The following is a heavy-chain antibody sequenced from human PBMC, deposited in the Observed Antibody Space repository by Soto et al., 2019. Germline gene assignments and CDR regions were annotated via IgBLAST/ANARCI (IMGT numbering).Heavy chain of an antibody. J-gene: IGHJ6*02. CDR1: GGTFSSYA. D-gene: IGHD3-3*01. Sequence: SVKVSCKASGGTFSSYAISWVRQAPGQGLEWMGGIIPIFGTANYAQKFQGRVTITADESTSTAYMELSSLRSEDTAVYYCARAPKQGITIFGVAPKTYHYYGMDVWG. CDR2: IIPIFGTA. V-gene: IGHV1-69*13. CDR3: ARAPKQGITIFGVAPKTYHYYGMDV.